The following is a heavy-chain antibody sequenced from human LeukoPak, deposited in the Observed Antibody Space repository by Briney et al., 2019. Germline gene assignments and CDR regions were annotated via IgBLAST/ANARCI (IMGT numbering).Heavy chain of an antibody. CDR1: GFPFSNYA. CDR2: VSGSGSGS. D-gene: IGHD3-10*01. CDR3: AKAFHSGSYSPYYYYGVDV. V-gene: IGHV3-23*01. J-gene: IGHJ6*02. Sequence: PGGSLRLSCVASGFPFSNYAMTWVRQAPGKGLEWVSVVSGSGSGSFHADSVKGRFTISRDNSKNTLYLQMNSLRVEDTAVYYCAKAFHSGSYSPYYYYGVDVWGQGTTVTVSS.